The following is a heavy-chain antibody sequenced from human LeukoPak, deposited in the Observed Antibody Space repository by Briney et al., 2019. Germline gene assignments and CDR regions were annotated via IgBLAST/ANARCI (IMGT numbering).Heavy chain of an antibody. CDR1: GFTFNNYN. D-gene: IGHD3-10*01. J-gene: IGHJ4*02. CDR2: IKQDGSQK. V-gene: IGHV3-7*01. Sequence: GGSLRLSCAASGFTFNNYNMNWVRQAPGKGLEWVANIKQDGSQKSYVDSVKGRFTISRDNAKNSLYLQMNSLRAEDTAVYYCVRDSDHVRDYWGQGTLVTVSS. CDR3: VRDSDHVRDY.